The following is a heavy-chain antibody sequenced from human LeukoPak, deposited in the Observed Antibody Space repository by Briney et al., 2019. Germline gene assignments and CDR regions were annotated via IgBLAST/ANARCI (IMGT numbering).Heavy chain of an antibody. D-gene: IGHD2-21*02. CDR2: INHSGST. V-gene: IGHV4-39*07. CDR3: ARAPWDRGGDCIHFDI. Sequence: PSETLSLTCTVSGGSISSSSYYWGWIRQPPGKGLEWIGEINHSGSTNYNPSLKSRVTISVDTSKNQFSLKLSSVTAADTAVYYCARAPWDRGGDCIHFDIWGQGTMVTVSS. J-gene: IGHJ3*02. CDR1: GGSISSSSYY.